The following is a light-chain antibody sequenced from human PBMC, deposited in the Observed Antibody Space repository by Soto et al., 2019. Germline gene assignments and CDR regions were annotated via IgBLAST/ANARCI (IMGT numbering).Light chain of an antibody. CDR3: QVWDGNTDNLYV. V-gene: IGLV3-21*02. J-gene: IGLJ1*01. CDR2: DNN. CDR1: NIGVKS. Sequence: SYELTQPPSLSVAPGQTARVTCGGNNIGVKSVHWYQQRPGQAPVLVVYDNNDRPSGIPERFSGSNSGNTATLTISRVEAGDEADYYCQVWDGNTDNLYVFGTGTKVTVL.